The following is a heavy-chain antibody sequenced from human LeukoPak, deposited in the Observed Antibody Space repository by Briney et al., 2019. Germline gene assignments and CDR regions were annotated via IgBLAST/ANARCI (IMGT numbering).Heavy chain of an antibody. CDR3: VKDTGRGDF. CDR2: LHNDETEI. CDR1: GFIFSNYG. D-gene: IGHD1-14*01. J-gene: IGHJ4*02. V-gene: IGHV3-30*02. Sequence: GGSLRLSCAASGFIFSNYGMHWIRQAPGKGLEWVAFLHNDETEIYYADSVKGRFTISRDNSKNTLYLQMSSLRDEDTAVYYCVKDTGRGDFWGQGTQVTVSS.